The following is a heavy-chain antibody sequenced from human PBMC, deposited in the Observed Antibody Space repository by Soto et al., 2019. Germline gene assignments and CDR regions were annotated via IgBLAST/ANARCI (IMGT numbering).Heavy chain of an antibody. CDR1: GGSFSGYY. CDR2: ISHSGTT. Sequence: SETLSLTCAVYGGSFSGYYWTWIRQPPGKGLEWIGEISHSGTTNYNPSLQSRVTVSVDTSKNQFSLRLSSVTAADTAVYYCARAGDSSGYSDYWGQGTLITVSS. J-gene: IGHJ4*02. V-gene: IGHV4-34*01. CDR3: ARAGDSSGYSDY. D-gene: IGHD3-22*01.